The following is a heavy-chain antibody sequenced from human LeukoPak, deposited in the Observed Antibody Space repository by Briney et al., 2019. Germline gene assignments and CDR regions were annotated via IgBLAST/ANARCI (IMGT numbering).Heavy chain of an antibody. J-gene: IGHJ3*02. CDR2: IKQDGSER. CDR3: ARLHTAMVVDAFDI. CDR1: GFTFSSFW. V-gene: IGHV3-7*01. Sequence: GGSLRLSCAASGFTFSSFWMNWVRQAPGKGLEWVANIKQDGSERYYVDSVRGRFTISRDNAKKSLYLEMNSLRAEDTAVYYCARLHTAMVVDAFDIWVQGTMVTVSS. D-gene: IGHD5-18*01.